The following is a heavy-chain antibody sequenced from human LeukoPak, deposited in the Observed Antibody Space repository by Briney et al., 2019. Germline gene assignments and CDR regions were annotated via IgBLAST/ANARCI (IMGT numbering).Heavy chain of an antibody. CDR2: VSGSSTYI. CDR3: ARDLSGTRNCFDP. J-gene: IGHJ5*02. CDR1: GFPFSSYS. V-gene: IGHV3-21*01. D-gene: IGHD1-1*01. Sequence: PGGSLRLSCAASGFPFSSYSMNWVRQAPGKGLEWVSFVSGSSTYIYYADSVKGRFTISRDNAKNSLHLQMNSLRAEDTAVYYCARDLSGTRNCFDPWGQGTLVTVSS.